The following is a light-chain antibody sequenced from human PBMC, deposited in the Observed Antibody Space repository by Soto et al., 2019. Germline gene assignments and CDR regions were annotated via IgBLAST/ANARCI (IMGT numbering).Light chain of an antibody. V-gene: IGLV2-23*02. CDR3: CSYAGSTSLL. J-gene: IGLJ2*01. Sequence: QSALTQPASVSGSPGQSITISCTGTSSDVGSYNLVSWYQQHPDKAPKLMIYEDTKRPSGVSNRFSGSKSGNTASLTPSGLQAEDEADYYCCSYAGSTSLLFGGGTKLTVL. CDR1: SSDVGSYNL. CDR2: EDT.